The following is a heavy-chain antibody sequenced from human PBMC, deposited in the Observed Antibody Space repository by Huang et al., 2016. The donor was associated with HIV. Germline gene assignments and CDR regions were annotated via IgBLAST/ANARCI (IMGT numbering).Heavy chain of an antibody. CDR2: CAPEHGET. Sequence: QVQLVQSGAEVKKPGASVKVSCKVSGYTLIELSIHWVRQAPGKGLEWMGGCAPEHGETIYAQNVQGRVTMTEDTSTDTAYMELHSLRPEDTAVYYCAAGYGTYYDIWGQGTMVIASS. D-gene: IGHD2-21*01. V-gene: IGHV1-24*01. J-gene: IGHJ3*02. CDR3: AAGYGTYYDI. CDR1: GYTLIELS.